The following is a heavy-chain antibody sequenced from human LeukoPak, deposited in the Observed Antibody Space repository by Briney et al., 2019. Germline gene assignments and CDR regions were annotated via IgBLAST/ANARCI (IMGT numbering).Heavy chain of an antibody. D-gene: IGHD5-18*01. CDR1: GGSFSGYY. CDR2: INHSGST. Sequence: PSGTLSLTCAVYGGSFSGYYWSWIRQPPGKGLEWIGEINHSGSTNYNPSLKSRVTISVDTPKNQFSLKLSSVTAADTAVYYCARASRRQIWLPSNAFDIWGQGTMVTVSS. J-gene: IGHJ3*02. V-gene: IGHV4-34*01. CDR3: ARASRRQIWLPSNAFDI.